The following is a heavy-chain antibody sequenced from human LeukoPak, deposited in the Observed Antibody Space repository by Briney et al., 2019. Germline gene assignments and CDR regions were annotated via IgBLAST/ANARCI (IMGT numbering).Heavy chain of an antibody. Sequence: GGSLRLSCAASGIAFSSHAMSWVRQAPGKGLDWVSVISSSGGSTIYAGSVKGRFTISRDNSENTLYLQMNSLRADDTAVYYCATNAGQWQAPFDYWGQGTLVTVSS. J-gene: IGHJ4*02. V-gene: IGHV3-23*01. CDR3: ATNAGQWQAPFDY. CDR1: GIAFSSHA. D-gene: IGHD6-19*01. CDR2: ISSSGGST.